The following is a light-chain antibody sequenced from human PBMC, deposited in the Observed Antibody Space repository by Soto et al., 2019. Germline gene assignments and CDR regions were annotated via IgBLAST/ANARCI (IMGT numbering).Light chain of an antibody. CDR3: SSYTSSRPYV. V-gene: IGLV2-14*01. Sequence: QSVLTQPASVSGSPGQSITISCTGANSDIGDWNYVSWYQQSPGKAPTLLIYEVTNRPSGASIRFSGSKSGNTASLTISGLLAEDEADYYCSSYTSSRPYVFGTGTKLTVL. J-gene: IGLJ1*01. CDR1: NSDIGDWNY. CDR2: EVT.